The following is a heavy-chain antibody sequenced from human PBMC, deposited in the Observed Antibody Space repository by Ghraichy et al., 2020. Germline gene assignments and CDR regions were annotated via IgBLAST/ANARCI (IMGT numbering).Heavy chain of an antibody. CDR2: IYTSGST. CDR1: GGSISSYY. D-gene: IGHD6-13*01. V-gene: IGHV4-4*07. CDR3: ASALAAAGTGDNDAFDI. Sequence: SETLSLTCTVSGGSISSYYWSWIRQPAGKGLEWIGRIYTSGSTNYNPSLKSRVTMSVDTSKNQFSLKLSSVTAADTAVYYCASALAAAGTGDNDAFDIWGQGTMVTVSS. J-gene: IGHJ3*02.